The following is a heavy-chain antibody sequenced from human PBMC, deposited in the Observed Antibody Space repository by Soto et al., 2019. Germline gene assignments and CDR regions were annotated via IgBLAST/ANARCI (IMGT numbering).Heavy chain of an antibody. D-gene: IGHD2-2*01. V-gene: IGHV3-23*01. CDR3: AKAAPGIVVVPAASFDY. J-gene: IGHJ4*02. CDR1: GITFNSAA. Sequence: PGGSLRLSCAAFGITFNSAAMSWVRQAPGKGLEWVSSISGSGDTTYYADSVEGRFTISRDNSENTLYLQMNILRAEDTAVYYCAKAAPGIVVVPAASFDYWGQGTLVTVSS. CDR2: ISGSGDTT.